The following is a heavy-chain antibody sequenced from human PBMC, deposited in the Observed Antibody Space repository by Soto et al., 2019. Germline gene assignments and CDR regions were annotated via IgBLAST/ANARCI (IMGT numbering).Heavy chain of an antibody. CDR2: MNPNSDNT. Sequence: QVQLVQSGAEVKKPGASVKVSCKASGYTFTSYDINRVRQATGQGLEWMGWMNPNSDNTGYAQKFQGRVTMTSNTSISTAYRELSSLRSEYTAVYYCARGGRARDYWGQGTLVTVSS. CDR3: ARGGRARDY. V-gene: IGHV1-8*01. J-gene: IGHJ4*02. CDR1: GYTFTSYD.